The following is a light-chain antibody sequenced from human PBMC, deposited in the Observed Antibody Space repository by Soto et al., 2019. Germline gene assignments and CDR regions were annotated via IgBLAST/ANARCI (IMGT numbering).Light chain of an antibody. CDR1: SGHSSYA. V-gene: IGLV4-69*01. J-gene: IGLJ1*01. CDR3: QTWGTGIQV. CDR2: LNSDGRH. Sequence: QSVLTQSPSASASLGASVKLTCTLSSGHSSYAIAWHQQQPEKGPRYLMKLNSDGRHSKGDGIPDRFSGSSSGAERYLTISSLQSEDEADYYCQTWGTGIQVFGTRTKLTVL.